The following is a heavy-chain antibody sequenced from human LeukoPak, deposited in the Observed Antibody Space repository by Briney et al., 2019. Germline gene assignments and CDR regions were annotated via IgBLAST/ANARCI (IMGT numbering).Heavy chain of an antibody. J-gene: IGHJ4*02. V-gene: IGHV4-34*01. CDR2: INHSGSS. CDR3: ARVTGYMIEDYFDY. Sequence: SETLSLTCAVYGGSFSDYYWSWIRQPPGKGLEWIGEINHSGSSNYNPSLKSRVTISVDTSKNHFSLKLNSVTAADTAVYYCARVTGYMIEDYFDYWGQGTLVTVSS. CDR1: GGSFSDYY. D-gene: IGHD3-22*01.